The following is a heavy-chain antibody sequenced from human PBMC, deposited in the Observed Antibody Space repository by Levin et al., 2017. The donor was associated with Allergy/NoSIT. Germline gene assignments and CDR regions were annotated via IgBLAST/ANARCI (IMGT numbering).Heavy chain of an antibody. D-gene: IGHD2-2*02. CDR3: ARELGYCSSTSCYTGGWFDP. CDR1: GGSIGSSAGYY. J-gene: IGHJ5*02. V-gene: IGHV4-31*03. Sequence: SETLSLTCTVSGGSIGSSAGYYWSWIRQHPGKGLEWIGHIYYSGSTYYNPSLRSRVTISVDRSKNQFSLKLRSATAADTAVYQCARELGYCSSTSCYTGGWFDPWGQGTLVTVSS. CDR2: IYYSGST.